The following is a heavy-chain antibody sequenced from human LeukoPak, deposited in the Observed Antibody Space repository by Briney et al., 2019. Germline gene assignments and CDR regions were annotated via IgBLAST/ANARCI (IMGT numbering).Heavy chain of an antibody. CDR2: IDDSGST. V-gene: IGHV4-34*01. CDR3: ARLGPRNSSGYYYY. J-gene: IGHJ4*02. D-gene: IGHD3-22*01. CDR1: GGSFSGYY. Sequence: SSETLSLTCAVYGGSFSGYYWSWIRQPPGKGLDWIGSIDDSGSTYYNPSLKSRVTISVDTSKNQFSLRLSSVTAADTAVYYCARLGPRNSSGYYYYWGQGTLVTVSS.